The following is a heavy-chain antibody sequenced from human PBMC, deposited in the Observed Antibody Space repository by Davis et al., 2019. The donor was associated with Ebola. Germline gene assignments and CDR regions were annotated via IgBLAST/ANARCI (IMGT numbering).Heavy chain of an antibody. CDR2: IIPIFGTA. V-gene: IGHV1-69*13. D-gene: IGHD3-3*01. CDR1: GGTFSSHA. J-gene: IGHJ5*02. CDR3: ARHATVLRFLERHWFDP. Sequence: SVKVSCKASGGTFSSHAISWVRQAPGQGLEWMGGIIPIFGTANYAQQFQGRVTITADESTSTAYMDLRSLRSEDTAVYYCARHATVLRFLERHWFDPWGQGTLVTVSS.